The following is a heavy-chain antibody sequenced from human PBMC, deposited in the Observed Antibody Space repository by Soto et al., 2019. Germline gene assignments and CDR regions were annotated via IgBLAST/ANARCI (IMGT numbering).Heavy chain of an antibody. CDR2: MNPNSGRT. D-gene: IGHD6-19*01. V-gene: IGHV1-8*02. CDR1: GYTFTDYD. Sequence: QVQLVQSGAEVRKPGASVKVSCKTSGYTFTDYDINWVRQAPGQGLEWVGRMNPNSGRTDYAQKLEGRVTMTRDISISTAYMELSSLGYDDTAVYFCSTWGRNGWYTGFFWGQGTPVTVSS. CDR3: STWGRNGWYTGFF. J-gene: IGHJ4*02.